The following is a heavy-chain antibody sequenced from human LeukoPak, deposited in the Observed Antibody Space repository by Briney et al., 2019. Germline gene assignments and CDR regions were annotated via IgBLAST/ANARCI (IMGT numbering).Heavy chain of an antibody. CDR2: IYSGGST. Sequence: GGSLRLSCATSGFTVSSNYMSWVRQAPGKGLEWVSVIYSGGSTYYADSVKGRFTISRDNSKNTLYLRMNSLRAEDTAVYYCARDPSYYDSSGYYWGQGTLVTVSS. D-gene: IGHD3-22*01. J-gene: IGHJ4*02. CDR3: ARDPSYYDSSGYY. CDR1: GFTVSSNY. V-gene: IGHV3-66*01.